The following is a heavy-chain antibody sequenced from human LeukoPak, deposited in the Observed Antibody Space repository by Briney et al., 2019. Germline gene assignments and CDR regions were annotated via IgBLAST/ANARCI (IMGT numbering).Heavy chain of an antibody. J-gene: IGHJ4*02. V-gene: IGHV4-61*09. CDR1: GGSISSGNYY. CDR3: AREGYDSL. CDR2: IYTSGST. D-gene: IGHD3-3*01. Sequence: PSETLSLTCTVSGGSISSGNYYRSWIRQPAGKGLEWIGHIYTSGSTNYNPSLKSRVTISVDTSKNQFSLKLSSVTAADTAVYYCAREGYDSLWGQGTLVTVSS.